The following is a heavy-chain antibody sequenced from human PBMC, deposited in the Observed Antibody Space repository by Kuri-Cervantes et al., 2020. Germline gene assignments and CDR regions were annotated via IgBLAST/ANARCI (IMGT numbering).Heavy chain of an antibody. V-gene: IGHV3-7*01. CDR2: IKEDGSDI. Sequence: ETLSLTCAASGFTFSSHWMSWVRQAPGKGLEWVARIKEDGSDIWYVDSVKGRFTISRDNVKNSLYLQMNSLRAEDTAVYYCAKDGPPRTLWFGELLYGTDVWGQGTTVTVSS. D-gene: IGHD3-10*01. J-gene: IGHJ6*02. CDR1: GFTFSSHW. CDR3: AKDGPPRTLWFGELLYGTDV.